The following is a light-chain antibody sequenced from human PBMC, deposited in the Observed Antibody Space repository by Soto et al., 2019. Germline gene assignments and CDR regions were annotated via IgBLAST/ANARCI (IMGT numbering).Light chain of an antibody. CDR3: QQYNTYGLT. Sequence: EIVMTQSPATLSESPGERATLSCRASQSVSSNLAWYQQKPGQAPRLLIYGASTRATGIPARFSGSGSGTEFTLTISSLQSEDFAVYFCQQYNTYGLTFGGGTKVDIK. J-gene: IGKJ4*02. CDR2: GAS. V-gene: IGKV3-15*01. CDR1: QSVSSN.